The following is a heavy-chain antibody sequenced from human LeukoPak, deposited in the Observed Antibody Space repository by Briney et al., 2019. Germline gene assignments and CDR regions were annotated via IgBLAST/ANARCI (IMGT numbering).Heavy chain of an antibody. V-gene: IGHV4-59*01. Sequence: PSETLSLTCTVSGGSISSFHWHWIRQPPGKGLEWIGYIYYSGSTNYNPSLKSRVTISVDTSKNQFSLKLSSVTAADTAVYYCALGCYDSSVDYWGQGTLVTVSS. J-gene: IGHJ4*02. CDR1: GGSISSFH. CDR2: IYYSGST. D-gene: IGHD3-22*01. CDR3: ALGCYDSSVDY.